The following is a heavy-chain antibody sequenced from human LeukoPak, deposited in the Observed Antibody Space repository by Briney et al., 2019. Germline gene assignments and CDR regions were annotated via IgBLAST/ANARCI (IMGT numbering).Heavy chain of an antibody. CDR1: GFTFSSYA. J-gene: IGHJ4*02. CDR2: ISGSGGST. V-gene: IGHV3-23*01. CDR3: AKRVRADPKFYYFDY. D-gene: IGHD6-19*01. Sequence: GGSLRLSCAASGFTFSSYAMSWVRQAPGKGLEWVSAISGSGGSTYYADSVKGRFTISRDSSKNTLYLQMNSLRAEDTAVYYCAKRVRADPKFYYFDYWGQGTLVTVSS.